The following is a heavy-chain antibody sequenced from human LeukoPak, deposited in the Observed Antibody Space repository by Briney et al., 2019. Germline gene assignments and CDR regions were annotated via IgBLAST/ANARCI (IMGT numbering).Heavy chain of an antibody. J-gene: IGHJ4*02. V-gene: IGHV1-8*01. CDR1: GYTFTNYD. Sequence: ASVQVSCKASGYTFTNYDINWVRQAPGQGLEWMGWMSPNSGDTGYAQKFQGRVTMTRNTSISTAYMELGSLRSEDTAVYFCARGRRYSGFDALGFWGQGSLVTVSS. D-gene: IGHD5-12*01. CDR3: ARGRRYSGFDALGF. CDR2: MSPNSGDT.